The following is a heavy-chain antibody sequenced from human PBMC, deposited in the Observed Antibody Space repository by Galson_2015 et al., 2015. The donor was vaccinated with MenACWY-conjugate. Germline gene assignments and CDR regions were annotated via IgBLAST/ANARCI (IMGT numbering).Heavy chain of an antibody. J-gene: IGHJ4*02. V-gene: IGHV3-30*04. Sequence: SLRLSCAASGFTFSSYAMHWVRQAPGKGLEWVAVISYDGSNKYYADSVKGRFTISRDNSKNTLYLQMNSLRAEDTAVYYCARLIGYSGYDRYWVKPIDYWGQGTLVTVSS. D-gene: IGHD5-12*01. CDR2: ISYDGSNK. CDR3: ARLIGYSGYDRYWVKPIDY. CDR1: GFTFSSYA.